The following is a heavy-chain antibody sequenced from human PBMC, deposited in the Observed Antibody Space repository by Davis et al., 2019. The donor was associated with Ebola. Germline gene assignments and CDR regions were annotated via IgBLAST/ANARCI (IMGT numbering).Heavy chain of an antibody. D-gene: IGHD6-13*01. CDR3: AHKGSGSRSWYWFDP. V-gene: IGHV2-5*02. Sequence: SGPTLVKPPQTLTLTCTFSGFSLSTSGVGVGWIRQPPGKALEWLALIYWDDDKRYSPSLKSRLTITKDTSKNQVVLTMTNMDPVDTATYYCAHKGSGSRSWYWFDPWGQGTLVTVSS. J-gene: IGHJ5*02. CDR2: IYWDDDK. CDR1: GFSLSTSGVG.